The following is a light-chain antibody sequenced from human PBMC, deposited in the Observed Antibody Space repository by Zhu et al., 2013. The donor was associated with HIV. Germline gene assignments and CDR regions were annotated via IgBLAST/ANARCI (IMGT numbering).Light chain of an antibody. CDR1: SSDVGSYKH. CDR3: SSYTSSSTV. Sequence: QSAPTQPASVSGSPGQSITISCTGTSSDVGSYKHVSWYQHHPDKVPKVVIYEGTKRPSGVSNRFSASKSGNTASLTISGLQAEDEGYYYCSSYTSSSTVFGTGTKVTVL. V-gene: IGLV2-14*02. CDR2: EGT. J-gene: IGLJ1*01.